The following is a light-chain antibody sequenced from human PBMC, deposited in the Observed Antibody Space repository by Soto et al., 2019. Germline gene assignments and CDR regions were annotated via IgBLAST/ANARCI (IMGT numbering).Light chain of an antibody. Sequence: DIVMTQTPLSSPVTLGQPASISCRASQSLVHTDGNTYLSWLQQRPGQPPRLLIHNISKRFSGVXDIXSASGAGTDFTLKISRIEAEDVGVYYCMQATQYPWTFGQGTKVEIK. CDR2: NIS. J-gene: IGKJ1*01. CDR3: MQATQYPWT. CDR1: QSLVHTDGNTY. V-gene: IGKV2-24*01.